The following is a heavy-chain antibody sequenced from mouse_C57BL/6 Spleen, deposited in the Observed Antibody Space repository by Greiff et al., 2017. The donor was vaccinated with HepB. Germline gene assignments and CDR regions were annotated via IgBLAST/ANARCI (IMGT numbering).Heavy chain of an antibody. V-gene: IGHV5-4*03. CDR1: GFTFSSYA. CDR3: ARGYYGSSPYWYFDV. J-gene: IGHJ1*03. CDR2: ISDGGSYT. D-gene: IGHD1-1*01. Sequence: VKLEESGGGLVKPGGSLKLSCAASGFTFSSYAMSWVRQTPEKRLEWVATISDGGSYTYYPDNVKGRFTISRDNAKNNLYLQMSHLKSEDTAMYYCARGYYGSSPYWYFDVWGTGTTVSVSS.